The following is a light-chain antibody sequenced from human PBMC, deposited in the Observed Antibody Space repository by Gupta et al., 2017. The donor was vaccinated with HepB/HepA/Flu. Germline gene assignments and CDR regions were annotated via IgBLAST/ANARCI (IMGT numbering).Light chain of an antibody. CDR2: EVS. J-gene: IGKJ1*01. V-gene: IGKV2D-29*01. CDR3: LQTIQLPRT. CDR1: QSLLHSDGKTY. Sequence: DIVLTHTPLSLSVTPGQPASISCKSSQSLLHSDGKTYLYWFLQRPGQPPQLLIYEVSNRCSGVPDRSSGRGSGTDFTLQLSRVEAEDVGIHYCLQTIQLPRTCGQGTKVEIK.